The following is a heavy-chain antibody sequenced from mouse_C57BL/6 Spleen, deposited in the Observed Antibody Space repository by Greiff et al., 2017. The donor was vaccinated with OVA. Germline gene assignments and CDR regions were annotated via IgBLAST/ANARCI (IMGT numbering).Heavy chain of an antibody. D-gene: IGHD5-1*01. V-gene: IGHV1-50*01. CDR2: IDPSDSYT. CDR1: GYTFTSYW. CDR3: ARYLRDWYFDV. Sequence: QVQLKESGAELVKPGASVKLSCKASGYTFTSYWMQWVKQRPGQGLEWIGEIDPSDSYTNYNQKFKGKATLTVDTSSSTAYMQLSSLTSEDSAVYYCARYLRDWYFDVWGTGTTVTVSS. J-gene: IGHJ1*03.